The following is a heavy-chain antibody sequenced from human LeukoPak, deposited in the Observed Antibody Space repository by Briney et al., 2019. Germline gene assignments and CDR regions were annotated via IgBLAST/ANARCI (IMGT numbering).Heavy chain of an antibody. V-gene: IGHV3-7*01. Sequence: GGSLRLSCAASGFTFSSYGMSWVRQAPGKRLEWVANIKQDGSEKYYVDSVKGRFTISRDNAKNSLYLQMNSLRAEDTAVYYCARYRHGDYGFDYWGQGTLVTVSS. CDR3: ARYRHGDYGFDY. CDR2: IKQDGSEK. D-gene: IGHD4-17*01. J-gene: IGHJ4*02. CDR1: GFTFSSYG.